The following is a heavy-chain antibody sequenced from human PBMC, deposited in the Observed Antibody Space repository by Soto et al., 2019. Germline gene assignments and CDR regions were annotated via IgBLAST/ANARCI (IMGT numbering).Heavy chain of an antibody. Sequence: TLSLTCTVSGGSISSYYWSWIRQPPGKGLEWIGYIYYSGSTNYNPSLKSRVTISVDTSKNQFSLKLSSVTAADTAVYYCARHGATYDFWSGPIDYWGRGTLVTVSS. J-gene: IGHJ4*02. V-gene: IGHV4-59*08. CDR2: IYYSGST. D-gene: IGHD3-3*01. CDR1: GGSISSYY. CDR3: ARHGATYDFWSGPIDY.